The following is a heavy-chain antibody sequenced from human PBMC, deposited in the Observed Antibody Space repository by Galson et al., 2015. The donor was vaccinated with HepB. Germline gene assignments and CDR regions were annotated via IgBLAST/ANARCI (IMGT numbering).Heavy chain of an antibody. Sequence: SVKVSCKASGGTFSSYAISWVRQAPGQGLEWMGGIIPIFGTANYAQKFQGRVTITADESTSTAYMELSSLRSEDTAVYYCARDLLPHYSSSYGDWFDPWGQGTLVTVSS. D-gene: IGHD6-6*01. CDR1: GGTFSSYA. J-gene: IGHJ5*02. CDR2: IIPIFGTA. CDR3: ARDLLPHYSSSYGDWFDP. V-gene: IGHV1-69*13.